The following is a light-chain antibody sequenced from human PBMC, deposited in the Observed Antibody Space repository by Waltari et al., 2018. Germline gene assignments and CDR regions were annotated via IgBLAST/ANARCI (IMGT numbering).Light chain of an antibody. CDR3: SSYTSSSTPYS. CDR2: DVS. Sequence: QSALTQPASVSGSPGQSITISCTGTSSDVGGYTYVSWYQQHPGKAPKLMIYDVSNRPSGVSNRFSGSKSGNTASLTISGLQAEDEADYYCSSYTSSSTPYSFGTGTKVTVL. V-gene: IGLV2-14*01. CDR1: SSDVGGYTY. J-gene: IGLJ1*01.